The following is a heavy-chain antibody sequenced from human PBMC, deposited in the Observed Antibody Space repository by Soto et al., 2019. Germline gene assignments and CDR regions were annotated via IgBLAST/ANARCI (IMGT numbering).Heavy chain of an antibody. D-gene: IGHD6-6*01. V-gene: IGHV1-2*04. CDR2: INPNSGGT. CDR1: GYTFTGYY. CDR3: DGARGAARSQYNWFDP. J-gene: IGHJ5*02. Sequence: QVQLVQSGAEVKKPGASVKVSCKASGYTFTGYYMHWVRQAPGQGLEWTGWINPNSGGTNYAQKFQGWVNMTGDTYVIKDYMEMSRLRSDDKAVYYCDGARGAARSQYNWFDPWGKGTLVTVSS.